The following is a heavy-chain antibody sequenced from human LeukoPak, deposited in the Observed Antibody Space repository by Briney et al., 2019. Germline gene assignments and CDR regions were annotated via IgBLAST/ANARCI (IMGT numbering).Heavy chain of an antibody. Sequence: PGESLEISCKGSGYSFTSYWIGWVRQMPGKGLEWMGIIYPGDSDTRYSPSFQGQVTISAGKSISTAYLQWSSLKDSDTAMYYCARLVGYCSSTSCYTPFDYWGQGTLVTVSS. D-gene: IGHD2-2*02. CDR1: GYSFTSYW. CDR3: ARLVGYCSSTSCYTPFDY. CDR2: IYPGDSDT. V-gene: IGHV5-51*01. J-gene: IGHJ4*02.